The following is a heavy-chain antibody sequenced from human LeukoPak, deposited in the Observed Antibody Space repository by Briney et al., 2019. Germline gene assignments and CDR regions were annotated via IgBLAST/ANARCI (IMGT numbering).Heavy chain of an antibody. CDR3: AMSTVGFDY. D-gene: IGHD1-26*01. V-gene: IGHV3-74*01. CDR1: GFTFSNYW. Sequence: GGSLRLSCAVSGFTFSNYWMSWVRQSPGKGLEWVSRINNDGTSATYADSVKGRFTISRDNGKNTLFLQMNSLRVEDTAVYYCAMSTVGFDYWGQGTLVTASS. J-gene: IGHJ4*02. CDR2: INNDGTSA.